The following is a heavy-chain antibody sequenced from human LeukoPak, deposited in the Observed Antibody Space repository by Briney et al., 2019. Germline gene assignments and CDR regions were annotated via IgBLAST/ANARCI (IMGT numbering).Heavy chain of an antibody. CDR1: GFTFSSYG. D-gene: IGHD1-26*01. CDR2: IWYDGSNK. V-gene: IGHV3-33*01. CDR3: ARVGSGSSLVDP. Sequence: GGSLRLSCAASGFTFSSYGMHWVRQAPGKRLEWVAVIWYDGSNKYYADSVEGRFTISRDNSKNTLYLQMNSLRAEDTAVYYCARVGSGSSLVDPWGQGTLVTVSS. J-gene: IGHJ5*02.